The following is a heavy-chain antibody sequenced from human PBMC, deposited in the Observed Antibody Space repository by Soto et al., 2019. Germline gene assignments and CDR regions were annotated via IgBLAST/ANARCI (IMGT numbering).Heavy chain of an antibody. Sequence: EVQLLESGGGLVQPGGSLRLSCAASGFTFSSYAMSWVRQAPGKGLEWVSAISVSGGSTYYADSVKGRFTISRDNSKNTLYLQMNSLRAEDTAVYYCAKDSEGIVVVPDAFDYWGQGTLVTVSS. D-gene: IGHD2-2*01. CDR2: ISVSGGST. CDR1: GFTFSSYA. J-gene: IGHJ4*02. CDR3: AKDSEGIVVVPDAFDY. V-gene: IGHV3-23*01.